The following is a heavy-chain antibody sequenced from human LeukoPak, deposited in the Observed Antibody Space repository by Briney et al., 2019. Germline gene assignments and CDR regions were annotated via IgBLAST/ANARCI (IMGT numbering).Heavy chain of an antibody. J-gene: IGHJ6*02. V-gene: IGHV3-30-3*01. CDR3: ARAHIVVVPAAIFYYYYGMDV. D-gene: IGHD2-2*02. CDR2: MSYDGSNK. Sequence: GGSLRLSCAASGFTFSSYAMHLVRQAPGKGLEWVAVMSYDGSNKYYADSVKGRFTIFRDNSKNTLYLQMNSLRAEDTAVYYCARAHIVVVPAAIFYYYYGMDVWGQGTTVTVSS. CDR1: GFTFSSYA.